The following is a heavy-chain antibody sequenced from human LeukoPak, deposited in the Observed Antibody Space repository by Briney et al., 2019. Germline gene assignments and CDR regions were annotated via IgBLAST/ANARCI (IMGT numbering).Heavy chain of an antibody. Sequence: GASVKVSCKASGYTFTTYYIHWVRQAPGQGLEWMALINPSGGSTHYAQKFQGSVTVTRDTSTGTVYMELTSLRSEDTAVYYCACLPYAFDIWGQGTMVTVSS. J-gene: IGHJ3*02. V-gene: IGHV1-46*01. CDR3: ACLPYAFDI. CDR1: GYTFTTYY. CDR2: INPSGGST.